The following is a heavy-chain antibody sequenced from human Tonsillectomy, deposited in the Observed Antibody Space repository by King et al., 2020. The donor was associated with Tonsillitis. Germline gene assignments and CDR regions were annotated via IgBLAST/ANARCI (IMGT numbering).Heavy chain of an antibody. J-gene: IGHJ3*02. V-gene: IGHV4-34*01. CDR3: PRGHPRSCSSTSCYLDAFDI. D-gene: IGHD2-2*01. Sequence: VQLQQWGAGLLKPSETLSLTCAVYGGSFSGYYWSWIRQPPGKGLEWIGEINHSGSTNYNPSLKSRVTISVDTSKNQFSLKRSCVTAADTAVYYCPRGHPRSCSSTSCYLDAFDIWGQGTMVTVSS. CDR1: GGSFSGYY. CDR2: INHSGST.